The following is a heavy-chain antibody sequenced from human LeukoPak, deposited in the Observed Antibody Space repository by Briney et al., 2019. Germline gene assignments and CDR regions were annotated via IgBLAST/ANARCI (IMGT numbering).Heavy chain of an antibody. CDR1: GYTFTNYY. J-gene: IGHJ4*02. V-gene: IGHV1-18*04. CDR2: ISDYNGNT. CDR3: ARGGSYCSGGSCYSDY. Sequence: ASVKVSCKASGYTFTNYYMHWVRQAPGQGLEWMGWISDYNGNTNYAQKLQGRVTMTTDTSTSTAYMELRSLRSDDTAVYYCARGGSYCSGGSCYSDYWGQGTLVTVSS. D-gene: IGHD2-15*01.